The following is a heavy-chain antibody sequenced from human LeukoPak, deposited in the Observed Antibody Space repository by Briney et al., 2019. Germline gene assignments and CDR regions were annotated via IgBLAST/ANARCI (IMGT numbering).Heavy chain of an antibody. CDR2: IFYRGNS. V-gene: IGHV4-31*03. CDR3: ARASGCPSSSCYSGYFDC. J-gene: IGHJ4*02. D-gene: IGHD2-2*01. CDR1: GGSISSGGSY. Sequence: SGTLSLTCSVSGGSISSGGSYWRWIRQHPGKGLEWIGYIFYRGNSYYNPSLKSRVTISIDTSKSQFSLRLSSVTAADTAVYYCARASGCPSSSCYSGYFDCWGQGTLVTVSS.